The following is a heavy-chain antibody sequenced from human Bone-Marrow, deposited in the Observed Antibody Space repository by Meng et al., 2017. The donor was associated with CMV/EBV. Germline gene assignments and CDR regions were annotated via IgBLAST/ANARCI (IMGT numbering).Heavy chain of an antibody. CDR3: ARDEAVAGTPYYYGMDV. CDR2: IYYSGST. Sequence: SETLSLTCTVSGGSISSYYWSWIRQPPGKGLEWIGYIYYSGSTNYNPSLKSRVTISVDTSKNQFSLKLSSVTAADTAVYYCARDEAVAGTPYYYGMDVWGQGTTVTVSS. D-gene: IGHD6-19*01. J-gene: IGHJ6*02. V-gene: IGHV4-59*01. CDR1: GGSISSYY.